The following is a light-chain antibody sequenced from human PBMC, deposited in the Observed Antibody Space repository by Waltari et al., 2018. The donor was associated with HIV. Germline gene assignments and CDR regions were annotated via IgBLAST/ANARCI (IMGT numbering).Light chain of an antibody. CDR3: QQSYTTLYT. V-gene: IGKV1-39*01. Sequence: DLHLTHSASSLSASLGHRLTNTCRASQRISSSLNWYQHRPGKAPNLIIFDTSSLQSGVPSRFNGSGSGTDFTLTISSLQPEDFVTYYCQQSYTTLYTFGQGTRLEIK. CDR2: DTS. J-gene: IGKJ2*01. CDR1: QRISSS.